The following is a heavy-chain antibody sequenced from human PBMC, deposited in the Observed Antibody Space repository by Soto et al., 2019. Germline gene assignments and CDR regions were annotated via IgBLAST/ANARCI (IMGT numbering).Heavy chain of an antibody. J-gene: IGHJ6*02. D-gene: IGHD4-17*01. CDR1: GGTISSYY. CDR3: ARDYSVTTGGYYYHYYGMVV. CDR2: IYYSGST. Sequence: SETLSLTCTVSGGTISSYYWSWIRQPPGKGLEWIGYIYYSGSTNYNPSLKSRVTISVDRSKKQFSLKLSSVTAADTAVYYCARDYSVTTGGYYYHYYGMVVWGQGTTVTVS. V-gene: IGHV4-59*12.